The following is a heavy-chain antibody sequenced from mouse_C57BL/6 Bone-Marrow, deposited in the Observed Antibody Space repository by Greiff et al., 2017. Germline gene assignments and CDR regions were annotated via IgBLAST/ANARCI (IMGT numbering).Heavy chain of an antibody. CDR2: INPYNGGT. J-gene: IGHJ3*01. CDR3: ARSGDSNPWFAY. Sequence: VQLQQSGPVLVKPGASVKMSCKASGYTFTDYYMNWVKQSHGKSLEWIGVINPYNGGTSYNQKFKGKATLTVDKSSSTAYMELNSLTSEDSAVYYCARSGDSNPWFAYWGQGTLVTVSA. V-gene: IGHV1-19*01. D-gene: IGHD2-5*01. CDR1: GYTFTDYY.